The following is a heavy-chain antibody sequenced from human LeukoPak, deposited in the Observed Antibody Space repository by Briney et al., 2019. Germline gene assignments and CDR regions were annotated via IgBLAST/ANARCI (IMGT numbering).Heavy chain of an antibody. CDR3: AKDRNYDILTGYYTQDYWFDP. J-gene: IGHJ5*02. CDR2: ISGSGGST. V-gene: IGHV3-23*01. Sequence: PGGSLRLSCAASVCTFGSYAMSWVRQAPWKGLEWLSAISGSGGSTYYADSVKGRFTISRDNSKNTLYLQMNSLRAEDTAVYYCAKDRNYDILTGYYTQDYWFDPWGQGTLVTVSS. CDR1: VCTFGSYA. D-gene: IGHD3-9*01.